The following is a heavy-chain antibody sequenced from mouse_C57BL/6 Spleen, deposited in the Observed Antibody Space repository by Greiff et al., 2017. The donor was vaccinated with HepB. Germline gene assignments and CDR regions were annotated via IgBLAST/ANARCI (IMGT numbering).Heavy chain of an antibody. CDR2: ISGGGGNT. CDR1: GFTFSSYT. Sequence: EVQLVESGGGLVKPGGSLKLSCAASGFTFSSYTMSWVRQTPEKRLEWVATISGGGGNTYYPDSVKGRFTISRDNAKNTLYLQMSSLRSEDTALYYCARLDYGNFYYFDYWGQGTTRTVSS. V-gene: IGHV5-9*01. D-gene: IGHD2-1*01. J-gene: IGHJ2*01. CDR3: ARLDYGNFYYFDY.